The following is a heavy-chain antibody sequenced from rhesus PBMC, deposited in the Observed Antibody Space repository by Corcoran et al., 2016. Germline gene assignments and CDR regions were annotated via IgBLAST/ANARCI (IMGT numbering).Heavy chain of an antibody. CDR1: GYSISSGYG. CDR3: AAGYSSGWYDYGLDS. Sequence: QLQLQESGPGLVKPSETLSLTCAVSGYSISSGYGWSWIRQPPGKGLEWIGYISYSGSTIDNPSLKGRVTISRDTSKNQFSLKLSSVTAADTAVYYCAAGYSSGWYDYGLDSWGQGVVVTVSS. CDR2: ISYSGST. V-gene: IGHV4-122*02. D-gene: IGHD6-31*01. J-gene: IGHJ6*01.